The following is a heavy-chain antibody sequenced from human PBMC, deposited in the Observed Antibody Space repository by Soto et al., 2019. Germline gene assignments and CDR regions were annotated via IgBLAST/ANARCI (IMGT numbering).Heavy chain of an antibody. CDR1: GFTFSPYE. J-gene: IGHJ6*02. V-gene: IGHV3-33*08. CDR3: ARDSSSSWSLYYYGMDV. CDR2: IWYDGSNK. D-gene: IGHD6-13*01. Sequence: GESLKISCAASGFTFSPYEMSWVRQAPGKGLEWVAVIWYDGSNKYYADSVKGRFTISRDNSKNTLYLQMNSLRAEDTAVYYCARDSSSSWSLYYYGMDVWGQGTTVTVSS.